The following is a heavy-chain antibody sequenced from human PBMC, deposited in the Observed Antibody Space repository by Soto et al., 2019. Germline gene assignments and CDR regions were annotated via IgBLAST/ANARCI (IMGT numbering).Heavy chain of an antibody. V-gene: IGHV3-53*02. J-gene: IGHJ3*02. D-gene: IGHD6-19*01. CDR3: AREVAVAGTPSLPFSAFDI. Sequence: EVQLVETGGGLIQPGGSLRLSCAASGFTVSSNYMSWVRQAPGKGLEWVSVIYSGGSTYYADSVKGRFTISRDNSKNTLYRQMNSLRAEDTAVYYCAREVAVAGTPSLPFSAFDIWGQGTMVTVSS. CDR2: IYSGGST. CDR1: GFTVSSNY.